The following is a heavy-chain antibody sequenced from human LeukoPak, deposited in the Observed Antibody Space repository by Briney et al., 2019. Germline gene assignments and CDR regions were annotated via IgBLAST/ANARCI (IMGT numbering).Heavy chain of an antibody. CDR3: ARATRSRIVGATKSLYAFDI. CDR1: GYTFTGYY. D-gene: IGHD1-26*01. CDR2: INPNSGGT. J-gene: IGHJ3*02. V-gene: IGHV1-2*02. Sequence: ASVKVSCKASGYTFTGYYMHWVRQAPGQGLEWMGWINPNSGGTNYAQKFQGRVTMTRDTSISTAYMELSRLRSDDTAVYYCARATRSRIVGATKSLYAFDIWGQGTMVTASS.